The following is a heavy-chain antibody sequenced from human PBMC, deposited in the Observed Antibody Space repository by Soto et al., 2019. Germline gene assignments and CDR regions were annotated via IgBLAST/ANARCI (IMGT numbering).Heavy chain of an antibody. CDR1: GGSMRNYF. D-gene: IGHD6-13*01. V-gene: IGHV4-59*01. CDR2: IHYSGTT. CDR3: AAGEASSRDLAPYYLDF. Sequence: SETLSLTCTVSGGSMRNYFWTWIRQPPGKGLEWIGYIHYSGTTSFFPSYNPSLRSRVTISEDTSKNQFSLKLLSVTTADTAVYFCAAGEASSRDLAPYYLDFWGQGTLVTVSS. J-gene: IGHJ4*02.